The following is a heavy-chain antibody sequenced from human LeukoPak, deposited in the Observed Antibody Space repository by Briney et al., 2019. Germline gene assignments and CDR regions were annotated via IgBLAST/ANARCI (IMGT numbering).Heavy chain of an antibody. CDR1: GFTFSSHG. D-gene: IGHD6-6*01. J-gene: IGHJ4*02. V-gene: IGHV3-21*01. CDR3: ARGGAARPDF. Sequence: GGSLRLSCAASGFTFSSHGMNWVRQAPGKGLEWVSGITGSGGNRYYADSVKGRFTISRDNAKNSLYLQMNSLRVEDTAVYYCARGGAARPDFWGQGTLVTVSS. CDR2: ITGSGGNR.